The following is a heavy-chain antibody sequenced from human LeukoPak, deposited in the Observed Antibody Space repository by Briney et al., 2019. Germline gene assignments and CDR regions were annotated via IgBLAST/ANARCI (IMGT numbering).Heavy chain of an antibody. CDR2: ISSSSSYI. D-gene: IGHD6-6*01. CDR3: AREAYSSSSGGTDY. J-gene: IGHJ4*02. CDR1: GFTFSSYE. V-gene: IGHV3-21*01. Sequence: SGGSLRLSCAASGFTFSSYEMNWVRQAPGKGLEWVSSISSSSSYIYYADSVKGRFTISRDNAKNSLYLQMNSLRAEDTAVYYCAREAYSSSSGGTDYWGQGTLVTVSS.